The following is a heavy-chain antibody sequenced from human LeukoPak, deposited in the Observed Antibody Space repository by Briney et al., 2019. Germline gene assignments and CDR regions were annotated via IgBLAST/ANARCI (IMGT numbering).Heavy chain of an antibody. D-gene: IGHD3-9*01. V-gene: IGHV1-18*04. CDR2: ISAYNGNT. CDR1: GYTFTSYG. Sequence: ASVKVSCKASGYTFTSYGISWVRQAPGQGLEWMGWISAYNGNTNYAQKLQGRVTMTTDTSTSTAYMELRSLRSDDTAVYCCARGMPVLRYFDWLLEYNWFDPWGREPWSPSPQ. J-gene: IGHJ5*02. CDR3: ARGMPVLRYFDWLLEYNWFDP.